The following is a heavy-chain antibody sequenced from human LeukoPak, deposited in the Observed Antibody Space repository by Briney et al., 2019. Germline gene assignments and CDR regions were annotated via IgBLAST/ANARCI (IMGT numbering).Heavy chain of an antibody. D-gene: IGHD2-2*02. Sequence: GASVKVSCKASGYTFTGYYMHWVRQALGQGLEWMGWINPNSGGTNYAQKFQGRVTMTRDTSISTAYMELSRLRSDDTAVYYCAMKAVPRPRLYDAFDFWGQGTVVTVSS. J-gene: IGHJ3*01. CDR2: INPNSGGT. CDR3: AMKAVPRPRLYDAFDF. CDR1: GYTFTGYY. V-gene: IGHV1-2*02.